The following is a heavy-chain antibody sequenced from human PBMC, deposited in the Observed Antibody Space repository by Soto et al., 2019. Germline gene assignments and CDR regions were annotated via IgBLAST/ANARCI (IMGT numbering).Heavy chain of an antibody. Sequence: SETLSLTCTVSGGSISSGDYYWSWIRQPPGKGLEWIGYIYYSGSTYYNPSLKSRVTISVDTSKHQFSLKLSSVAAADTAVYYCARTTWIFAISYWGQETLVTVSS. V-gene: IGHV4-30-4*01. CDR2: IYYSGST. J-gene: IGHJ4*02. CDR3: ARTTWIFAISY. CDR1: GGSISSGDYY. D-gene: IGHD2-2*03.